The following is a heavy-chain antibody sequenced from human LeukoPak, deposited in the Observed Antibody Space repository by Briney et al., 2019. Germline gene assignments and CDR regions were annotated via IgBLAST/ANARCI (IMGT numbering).Heavy chain of an antibody. J-gene: IGHJ2*01. D-gene: IGHD3-10*01. Sequence: ASVKVSCKASGYTFTGYYMHWVRQAPGQGLEWMGWINPNSGGTNYAQKLQGRVTMTTDTSTSTAYMELRSLRSDDTAVYYCARERGKGVPRGYFDLWGRGTLVTVSS. CDR2: INPNSGGT. V-gene: IGHV1-2*02. CDR1: GYTFTGYY. CDR3: ARERGKGVPRGYFDL.